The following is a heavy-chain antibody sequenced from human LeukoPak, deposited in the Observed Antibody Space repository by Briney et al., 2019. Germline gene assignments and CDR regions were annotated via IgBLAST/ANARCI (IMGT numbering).Heavy chain of an antibody. V-gene: IGHV1-8*03. CDR2: MNPNSANT. D-gene: IGHD2-2*01. J-gene: IGHJ6*02. CDR3: ARDQAVSSPSRFYYYGMDV. Sequence: ASVKVSCKASGYTFTNYDINWVRQATGQGLEWMGWMNPNSANTGYSQKFQGRVTFTRDTSTSTAYMELSSLRSEDTAVYYCARDQAVSSPSRFYYYGMDVWGQGTTVTVSS. CDR1: GYTFTNYD.